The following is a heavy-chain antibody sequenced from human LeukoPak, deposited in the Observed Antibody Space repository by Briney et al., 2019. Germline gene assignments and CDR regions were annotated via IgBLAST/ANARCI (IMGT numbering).Heavy chain of an antibody. V-gene: IGHV3-23*01. J-gene: IGHJ4*02. CDR1: GFTFSSYA. CDR3: AKARDIADTRAPDY. D-gene: IGHD2-15*01. CDR2: IRGSGGST. Sequence: GGSLRLSCAASGFTFSSYAMSWVRQAPGKGLEWVSAIRGSGGSTYYADSVKGRFTISRDNSKNTLYLQMNSLRAEDTAVYYCAKARDIADTRAPDYWGQGTLVTVSS.